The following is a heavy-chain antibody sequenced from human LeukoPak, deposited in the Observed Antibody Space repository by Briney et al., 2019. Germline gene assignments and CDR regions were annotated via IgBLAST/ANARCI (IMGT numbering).Heavy chain of an antibody. CDR3: AREGAYYYDSSGYYS. D-gene: IGHD3-22*01. V-gene: IGHV1-69*06. J-gene: IGHJ4*02. Sequence: SVKVSCKASGGTFSSYAISWVRQAPGQGLEWMGGIIPIFGTANYAQKFQGRVTITADKSTSTAYMELRSLRSDDTAVYYCAREGAYYYDSSGYYSWGQGTLVTVSS. CDR2: IIPIFGTA. CDR1: GGTFSSYA.